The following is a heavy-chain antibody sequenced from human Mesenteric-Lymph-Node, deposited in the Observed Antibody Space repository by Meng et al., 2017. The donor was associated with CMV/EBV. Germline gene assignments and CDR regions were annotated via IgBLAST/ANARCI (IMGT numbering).Heavy chain of an antibody. Sequence: GESLKISCAASGFTFRSFAMQCVRQAPGKGLEWVALISWDGSDKYYADSVRGRFTISRDNSKNTLFLQMNSLRIEDTAVYYCARVGYSSGWYDLLDYWGQGTLVTVSS. CDR1: GFTFRSFA. D-gene: IGHD6-19*01. J-gene: IGHJ4*02. V-gene: IGHV3-30*04. CDR3: ARVGYSSGWYDLLDY. CDR2: ISWDGSDK.